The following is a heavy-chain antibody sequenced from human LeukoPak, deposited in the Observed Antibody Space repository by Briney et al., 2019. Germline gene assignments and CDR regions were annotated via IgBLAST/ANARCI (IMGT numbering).Heavy chain of an antibody. CDR1: GFAFSSYG. Sequence: GGSLRLSCAASGFAFSSYGMHWVRQAPGKGLEWVAVMSYDGPNIYYADSVKGRFTISRDNSKNMLFLQMNSLRTEDTAVYYCARHGRMGTINPSYWGQGTLVTVSS. J-gene: IGHJ4*02. D-gene: IGHD5-24*01. CDR2: MSYDGPNI. V-gene: IGHV3-30*03. CDR3: ARHGRMGTINPSY.